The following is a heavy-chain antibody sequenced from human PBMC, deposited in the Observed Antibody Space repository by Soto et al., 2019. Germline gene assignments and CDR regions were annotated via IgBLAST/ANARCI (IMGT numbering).Heavy chain of an antibody. Sequence: EVQLVESGGGLVKPGGSLRLSCAASGFTFSSYSMNWVRQAPGKGLEWVSSISSSSSYIYYAGSVKGRFTISRDNAKNSLYLQMNSLRAEDTAVYYCARDVHYDILTGYYVKSWFDPWGQGTLVTVSS. CDR2: ISSSSSYI. V-gene: IGHV3-21*01. J-gene: IGHJ5*02. CDR3: ARDVHYDILTGYYVKSWFDP. D-gene: IGHD3-9*01. CDR1: GFTFSSYS.